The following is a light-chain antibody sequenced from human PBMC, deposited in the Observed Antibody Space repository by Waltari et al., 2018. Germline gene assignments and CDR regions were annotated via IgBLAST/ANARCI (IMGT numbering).Light chain of an antibody. Sequence: QSVLTQPPSVSGTPGQRVTISCSGSNSNIGGNSVNWYQQLPGKAPKLLIYNDNQGPSGVPDRFSASKSGTSASLAITGLQAEDEADYCCAVWDDSLGGVFGGGTKLTVL. CDR3: AVWDDSLGGV. J-gene: IGLJ3*02. V-gene: IGLV1-44*01. CDR1: NSNIGGNS. CDR2: NDN.